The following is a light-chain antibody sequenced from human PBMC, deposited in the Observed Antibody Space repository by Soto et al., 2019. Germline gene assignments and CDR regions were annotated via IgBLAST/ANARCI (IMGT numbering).Light chain of an antibody. CDR2: QTS. CDR3: QQRNNWPLT. J-gene: IGKJ4*01. CDR1: QYINTR. Sequence: EIVLTQSPATLSSFPGDRVTLSCRASQYINTRLAWYQHRPGQAPRLLIYQTSIRAAGIPARFSASGSGTDFTLTISSLEPEDSAVYYCQQRNNWPLTFGGGTKVDIK. V-gene: IGKV3-11*01.